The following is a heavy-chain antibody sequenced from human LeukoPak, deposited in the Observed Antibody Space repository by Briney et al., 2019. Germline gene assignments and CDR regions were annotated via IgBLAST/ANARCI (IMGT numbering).Heavy chain of an antibody. Sequence: ETLSLTCTVSGGSISSYYWSWIRQPPGKGLEWIGYIYYSGSTNYNPSLKSRVTISVDTSKNQFSLKLSSVTAADTAVYYCARGGSRITMVRGVDNWFDPWGQGTLVTVSS. J-gene: IGHJ5*02. CDR2: IYYSGST. CDR1: GGSISSYY. D-gene: IGHD3-10*01. V-gene: IGHV4-59*01. CDR3: ARGGSRITMVRGVDNWFDP.